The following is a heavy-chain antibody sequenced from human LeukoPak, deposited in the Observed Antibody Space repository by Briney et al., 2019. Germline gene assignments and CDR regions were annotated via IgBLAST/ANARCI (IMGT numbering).Heavy chain of an antibody. D-gene: IGHD6-13*01. Sequence: KRGESLKISCKGSGYSFTTYWIGWVRQMPGKGLEWMGIIYPGDSDARYSPSFQGQVTISADKSISTAYLQWSSLKASDTAMYYCARLLRNIAAAVYYFDYWGQGTLVTVSS. J-gene: IGHJ4*02. V-gene: IGHV5-51*01. CDR3: ARLLRNIAAAVYYFDY. CDR2: IYPGDSDA. CDR1: GYSFTTYW.